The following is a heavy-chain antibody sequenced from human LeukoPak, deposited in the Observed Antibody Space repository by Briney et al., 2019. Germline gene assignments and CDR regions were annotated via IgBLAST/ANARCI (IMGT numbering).Heavy chain of an antibody. CDR3: VRDLGTTVTSRGTFDP. D-gene: IGHD4-17*01. J-gene: IGHJ5*02. CDR1: GFTFSSYN. CDR2: ISSSGRYI. Sequence: GGSLRLSCAASGFTFSSYNMNWVRQAPGKGLEWVSSISSSGRYIYYADSVKGRFTISRDNAKNSLYLQMNSLRAEDTAVYYCVRDLGTTVTSRGTFDPWGQGTLVTVSS. V-gene: IGHV3-21*01.